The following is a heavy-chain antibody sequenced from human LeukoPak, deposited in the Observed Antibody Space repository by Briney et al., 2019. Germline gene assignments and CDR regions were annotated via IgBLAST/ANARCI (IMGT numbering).Heavy chain of an antibody. CDR3: AKSGGYCSTTSCPPAFDY. Sequence: GGSLRLSCAASGFTFSSSAMSWVRQAPGKGLEWVSAISNNGGYTYYADSVQGRFTISRDNSKNTLYLQMNSLRTEDTAVYYCAKSGGYCSTTSCPPAFDYWGQGTLVTVSS. D-gene: IGHD2-2*01. J-gene: IGHJ4*02. V-gene: IGHV3-23*01. CDR1: GFTFSSSA. CDR2: ISNNGGYT.